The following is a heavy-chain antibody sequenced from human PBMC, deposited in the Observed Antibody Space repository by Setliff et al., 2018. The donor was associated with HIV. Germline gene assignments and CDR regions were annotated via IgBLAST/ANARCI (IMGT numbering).Heavy chain of an antibody. CDR3: AREVDYYYSSRYLLLYYFDS. J-gene: IGHJ4*02. Sequence: PSETLSLTCTVSNGSISSHYWSWIRQPPGKGLEWIGNMYYSGSTNYNPSLKSRVTISVDRSQNHFSLKLSSVTASDTAVYYCAREVDYYYSSRYLLLYYFDSWGQGTLVTVSS. V-gene: IGHV4-59*11. CDR1: NGSISSHY. D-gene: IGHD3-22*01. CDR2: MYYSGST.